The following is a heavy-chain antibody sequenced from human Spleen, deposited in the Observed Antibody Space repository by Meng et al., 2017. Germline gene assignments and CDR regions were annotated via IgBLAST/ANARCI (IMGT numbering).Heavy chain of an antibody. CDR2: ISWNSGSI. V-gene: IGHV3-9*01. CDR1: GFTFDDYA. J-gene: IGHJ4*02. CDR3: ARGRILGQLGYFDF. Sequence: SLKISCAASGFTFDDYAMHWVRQAPGKGLEWVSGISWNSGSIGYADSVKGRFTISRDNAKNSLYLQINSLRAEDTAVYYCARGRILGQLGYFDFWGQGTLVTVSS. D-gene: IGHD5-24*01.